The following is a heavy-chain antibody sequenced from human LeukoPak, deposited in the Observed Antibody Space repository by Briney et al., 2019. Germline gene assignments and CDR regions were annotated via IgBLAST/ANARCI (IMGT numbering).Heavy chain of an antibody. J-gene: IGHJ2*01. CDR2: IIPIFGTT. CDR1: GGTLSSYA. CDR3: ARHFSGSFAWYFDL. V-gene: IGHV1-69*13. Sequence: ASVKVSCKASGGTLSSYAISWVRQAPGQGLEWMGGIIPIFGTTNYAQRFQGRVTITADESTSTAYMELSSLRSEDTAMYYCARHFSGSFAWYFDLWGRGTLVAVSS. D-gene: IGHD1-26*01.